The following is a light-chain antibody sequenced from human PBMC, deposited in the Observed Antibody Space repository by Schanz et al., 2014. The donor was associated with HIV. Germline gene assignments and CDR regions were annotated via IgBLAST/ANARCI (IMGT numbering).Light chain of an antibody. V-gene: IGKV4-1*01. CDR1: QSILYVSNEKNY. Sequence: DIVMTQSPDSLAVSLGERATINCKSSQSILYVSNEKNYLAWYQQTPGQPPKLLIYWASTRESGVPDRFSGSGSGTDFTLTISSLQAEDVAIYYCQQYIRAPVTFGQGTKVEIK. J-gene: IGKJ1*01. CDR2: WAS. CDR3: QQYIRAPVT.